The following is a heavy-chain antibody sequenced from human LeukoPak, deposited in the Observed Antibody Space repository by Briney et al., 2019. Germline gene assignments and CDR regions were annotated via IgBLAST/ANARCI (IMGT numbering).Heavy chain of an antibody. CDR1: GFTFSSYA. CDR2: ISYDGSNK. J-gene: IGHJ6*02. D-gene: IGHD1-1*01. CDR3: AREDWNQGGYYYGMDV. Sequence: GGSLRLSCAASGFTFSSYAMHWDRQAPGKGLEWVAVISYDGSNKYYADSVKGRFTISRDNAKNSLYLQMNSLRAEDTAVYYCAREDWNQGGYYYGMDVWGQGTTVTVSS. V-gene: IGHV3-30*04.